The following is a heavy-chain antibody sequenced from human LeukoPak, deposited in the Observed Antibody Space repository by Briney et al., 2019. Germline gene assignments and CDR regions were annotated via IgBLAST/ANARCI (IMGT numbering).Heavy chain of an antibody. CDR1: GGSFSGYY. D-gene: IGHD5-18*01. CDR3: ASRSGVGYSYGSNWFDP. V-gene: IGHV4-34*01. CDR2: INHSGST. Sequence: SETLSLTCAVYGGSFSGYYWSWIRQPPGKGLEWIGEINHSGSTNYNPSLKSRVTISVDTSKNQFPLKLSSVTAADTAVYYCASRSGVGYSYGSNWFDPWGQGTLVTVSS. J-gene: IGHJ5*02.